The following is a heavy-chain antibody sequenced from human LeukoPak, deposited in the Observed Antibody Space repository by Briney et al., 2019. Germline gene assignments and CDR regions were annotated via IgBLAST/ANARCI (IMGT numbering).Heavy chain of an antibody. CDR1: GFTFSSYG. D-gene: IGHD6-13*01. CDR3: ARTIAPPQRQPRPFDY. V-gene: IGHV3-33*01. Sequence: GGALRLSCAASGFTFSSYGMHWVRQAPGKGLEWVAVIWYDGSNKYYADSVKGRFTISRDNAKNSLYLQMNSLRAEDTAVYYCARTIAPPQRQPRPFDYWGQGTLVTVSS. CDR2: IWYDGSNK. J-gene: IGHJ4*02.